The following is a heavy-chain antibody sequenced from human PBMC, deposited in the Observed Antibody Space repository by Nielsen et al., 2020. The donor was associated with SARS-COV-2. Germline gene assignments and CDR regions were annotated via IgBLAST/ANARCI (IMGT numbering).Heavy chain of an antibody. CDR3: ARDAGGLFDY. V-gene: IGHV3-30-3*01. J-gene: IGHJ4*02. Sequence: GESLKISCAASGFTFSNYGLHWVRQAPGKGLEWVAVISYDGSNKYYADSVKGRFTISRDNSKNTLYLQMNSLRAEDTAVYYCARDAGGLFDYWGQGTLVIVSS. D-gene: IGHD3-10*01. CDR1: GFTFSNYG. CDR2: ISYDGSNK.